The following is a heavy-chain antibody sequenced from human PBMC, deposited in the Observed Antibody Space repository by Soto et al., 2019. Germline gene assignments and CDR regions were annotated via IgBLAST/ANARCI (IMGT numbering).Heavy chain of an antibody. Sequence: GGSLRLSCTASGFPFGSRAMHWVRQAPGKGLEWVAIISYDGKSNYYSAPVKGRFFISRDNSQNTVYLQMNSHTTEDTSLYYCARNLRLGSSFCFNASSDDAFDFWGRGTMVTVSS. V-gene: IGHV3-30*03. CDR2: ISYDGKSN. D-gene: IGHD3-16*01. CDR3: ARNLRLGSSFCFNASSDDAFDF. CDR1: GFPFGSRA. J-gene: IGHJ3*01.